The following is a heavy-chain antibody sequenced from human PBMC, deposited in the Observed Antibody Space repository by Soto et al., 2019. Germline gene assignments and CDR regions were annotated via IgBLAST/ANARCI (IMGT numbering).Heavy chain of an antibody. CDR2: ISSSSSYI. D-gene: IGHD2-2*02. V-gene: IGHV3-21*01. J-gene: IGHJ6*02. CDR3: ARAPDCSSTSCYTNYYYYGMDV. Sequence: GESLKISCAASGFTFSSYSMNWVRQAPGKGLEWVSSISSSSSYIYYADSVKGRFTISRDNAKNSLYLQMNSLRAEDTAVYYCARAPDCSSTSCYTNYYYYGMDVWGQGTTVTVSS. CDR1: GFTFSSYS.